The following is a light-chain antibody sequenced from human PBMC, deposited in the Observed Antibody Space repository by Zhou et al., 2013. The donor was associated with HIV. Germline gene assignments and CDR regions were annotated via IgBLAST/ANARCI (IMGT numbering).Light chain of an antibody. CDR1: QSLSNY. CDR3: QQSYTTPGT. J-gene: IGKJ1*01. CDR2: AAS. Sequence: DIPMTQSPSSLSASVGDRVTITCRASQSLSNYLNWYQQKPGKAPQLLIYAASSLQSGVPSRFSGGGSGPDFTLTISSLQPEDFATYYCQQSYTTPGTFGQGTKVEIK. V-gene: IGKV1-39*01.